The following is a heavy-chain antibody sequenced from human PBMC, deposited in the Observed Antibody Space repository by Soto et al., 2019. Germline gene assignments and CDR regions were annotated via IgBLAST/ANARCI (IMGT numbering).Heavy chain of an antibody. CDR2: IYYSGST. V-gene: IGHV4-39*01. J-gene: IGHJ4*02. CDR1: GGSISSSSYY. CDR3: ARRGGVGATTYDY. D-gene: IGHD1-26*01. Sequence: QLQLQESGPGLVKPSETLSLTCTVSGGSISSSSYYWGWIRQPPGKGLEWIGSIYYSGSTYYNPSLRRRVTISVDTSKNQFSLQLSSVTAADTAVYYCARRGGVGATTYDYWGQGTLVTVSS.